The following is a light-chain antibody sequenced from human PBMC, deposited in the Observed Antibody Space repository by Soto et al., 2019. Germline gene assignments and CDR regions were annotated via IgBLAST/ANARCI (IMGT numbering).Light chain of an antibody. CDR1: QSVSNTY. Sequence: VLTQSPCTLSLSPGERTNLSFRASQSVSNTYVAWYQHIPGQTPRLLIYGASNRATGIPDRFSGSGSGTDFTLTISRLEPEDFAVYYCQQHDSSPWMFGQGTKVDIK. J-gene: IGKJ1*01. CDR2: GAS. V-gene: IGKV3-20*01. CDR3: QQHDSSPWM.